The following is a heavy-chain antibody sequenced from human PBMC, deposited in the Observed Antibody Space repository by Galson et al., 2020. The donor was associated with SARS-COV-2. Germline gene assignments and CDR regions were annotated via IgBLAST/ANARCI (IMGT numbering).Heavy chain of an antibody. CDR3: ARHTSLGRQLADY. J-gene: IGHJ4*02. V-gene: IGHV4-39*01. CDR1: GGAISSGSYY. D-gene: IGHD3-16*01. Sequence: SETLSLTCSVYGGAISSGSYYWGWIRQPPGKGLEWIGNIYYSGSTYYNPSLKSRVTISVDTSKNQFSLKLRSVTAADTAVYYCARHTSLGRQLADYWGQGTLVTVSS. CDR2: IYYSGST.